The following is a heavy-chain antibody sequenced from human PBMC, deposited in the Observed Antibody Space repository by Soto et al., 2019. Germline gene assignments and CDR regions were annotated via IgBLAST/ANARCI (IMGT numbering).Heavy chain of an antibody. V-gene: IGHV1-69*13. J-gene: IGHJ1*01. Sequence: VASVKVSCKASGGTFSSYAISWVRQAPGQGLEWMGGIIPIFGTANYAQKFQGRVTITADESTSTAYMELSSLRSEDTAVYYCARANYYDSSGYTAEYFQHWGQGTLVTVSS. D-gene: IGHD3-22*01. CDR3: ARANYYDSSGYTAEYFQH. CDR1: GGTFSSYA. CDR2: IIPIFGTA.